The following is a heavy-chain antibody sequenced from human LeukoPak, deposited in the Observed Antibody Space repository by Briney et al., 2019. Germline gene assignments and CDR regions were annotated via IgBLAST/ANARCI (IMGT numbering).Heavy chain of an antibody. D-gene: IGHD3-22*01. V-gene: IGHV3-21*01. J-gene: IGHJ4*02. CDR3: ARGGTMIVVVYFDY. Sequence: KPGGSLRLSCAASGFTFSSYSMNWVRQAPGKGLDWVSSISSSSSYIYYADSVKGRFTISRDNAKNSLYLQMNSLRAEDTAVYYCARGGTMIVVVYFDYWGQGTLVTVSS. CDR1: GFTFSSYS. CDR2: ISSSSSYI.